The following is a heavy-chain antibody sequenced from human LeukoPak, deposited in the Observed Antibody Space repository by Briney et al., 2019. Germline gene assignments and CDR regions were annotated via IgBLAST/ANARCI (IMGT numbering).Heavy chain of an antibody. CDR2: ITSGSSYI. Sequence: PGGSLRLSCAASGFTFSSYNMNWVRQAPGQGLEWVSSITSGSSYIYYADSVKGRFTISRDNAKSSLYLQMNSLRAEDTAVYYCSAGEGYYDSSDYYSAWAFNVWGQGTMVTVSS. J-gene: IGHJ3*01. D-gene: IGHD3-22*01. CDR3: SAGEGYYDSSDYYSAWAFNV. CDR1: GFTFSSYN. V-gene: IGHV3-21*01.